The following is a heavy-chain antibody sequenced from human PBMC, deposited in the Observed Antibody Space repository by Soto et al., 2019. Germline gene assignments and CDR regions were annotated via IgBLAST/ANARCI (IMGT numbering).Heavy chain of an antibody. Sequence: QVQLQQWGAGLLKPSETLSLTCAVYGGSFSGYYWSWIRQPPGKGLEWIGEINHSGSTNYNPSRKSRVTISVDTSKNQFSLKLSSVTAADAAVYYCARDSAFDIWGQGTMVTVSS. V-gene: IGHV4-34*01. CDR2: INHSGST. CDR1: GGSFSGYY. J-gene: IGHJ3*02. CDR3: ARDSAFDI.